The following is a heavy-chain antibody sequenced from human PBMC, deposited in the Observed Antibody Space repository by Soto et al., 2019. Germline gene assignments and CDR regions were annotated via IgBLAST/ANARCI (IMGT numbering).Heavy chain of an antibody. Sequence: SETLSLTCFVSGGSVSSTYYYWSWIRQPPGKGLEWIGYIYYSGSTNSNPSLKSRVTISLEASRNQFSLNLNSVTTADTAVYFCARANNGYDLFDYWGQGTLVTVSS. J-gene: IGHJ4*02. D-gene: IGHD5-12*01. CDR1: GGSVSSTYYY. CDR3: ARANNGYDLFDY. V-gene: IGHV4-61*01. CDR2: IYYSGST.